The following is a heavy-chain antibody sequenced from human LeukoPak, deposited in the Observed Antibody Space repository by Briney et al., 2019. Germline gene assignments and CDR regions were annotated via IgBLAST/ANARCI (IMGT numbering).Heavy chain of an antibody. CDR1: GYAFSRSG. CDR2: IGAYSGST. V-gene: IGHV1-18*01. D-gene: IGHD2-2*01. J-gene: IGHJ4*02. CDR3: ARDHQFDFDY. Sequence: ASVKVSSKASGYAFSRSGISWVRQAPGQGLEWMGWIGAYSGSTTYPQKFQGRVTMTTDTSTSAAYMELRSLTSDDTAVYYCARDHQFDFDYWGQGTLVTVSS.